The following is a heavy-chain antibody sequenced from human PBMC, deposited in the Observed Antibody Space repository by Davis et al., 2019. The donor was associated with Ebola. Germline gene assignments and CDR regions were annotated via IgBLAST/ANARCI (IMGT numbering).Heavy chain of an antibody. CDR1: GFPFNDYG. D-gene: IGHD3-22*01. J-gene: IGHJ4*02. CDR2: IWNDGNNK. V-gene: IGHV3-33*01. Sequence: GESLKISCAAFGFPFNDYGMHWVRQAPGKGLEWVAVIWNDGNNKYYADSVEGRFTISRDNSKNTVYLQMISLRAEDTATYYCARVTLWWDDDSGGPTTYYYDIWGQGALVTVSS. CDR3: ARVTLWWDDDSGGPTTYYYDI.